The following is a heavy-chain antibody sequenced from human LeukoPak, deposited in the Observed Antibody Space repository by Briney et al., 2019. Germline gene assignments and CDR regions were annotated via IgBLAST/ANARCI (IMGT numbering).Heavy chain of an antibody. CDR1: GFTFSSYG. J-gene: IGHJ4*02. V-gene: IGHV3-20*04. Sequence: GGSLRLSCAASGFTFSSYGMSWVRQAPGKGLEWVSGINWNGGSTGYADSVKGRFTISRDNAKNSLYLQMNSLRAEDTALYYCAREGRVIIGGGYFDYWGQGTLVTVSS. CDR3: AREGRVIIGGGYFDY. CDR2: INWNGGST. D-gene: IGHD3-10*01.